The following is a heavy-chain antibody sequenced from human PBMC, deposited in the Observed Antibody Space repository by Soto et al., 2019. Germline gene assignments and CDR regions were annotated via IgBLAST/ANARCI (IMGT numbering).Heavy chain of an antibody. CDR1: GFTFSSYS. CDR2: ISGSSSTI. V-gene: IGHV3-48*01. D-gene: IGHD4-17*01. CDR3: AREGGDLNWFDP. J-gene: IGHJ5*02. Sequence: EVQLVESGGGLVQPGGSLRLSCAASGFTFSSYSMNWVRQAPGKGLERVSYISGSSSTIYYADSVKGRFTISRDNAKNSLYLQMNSLRAEDTAVYYCAREGGDLNWFDPWGQGTLVTVSS.